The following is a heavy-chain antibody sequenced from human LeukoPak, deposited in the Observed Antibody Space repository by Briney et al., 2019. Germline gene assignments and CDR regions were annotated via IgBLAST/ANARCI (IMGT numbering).Heavy chain of an antibody. CDR1: GFTFSTYW. D-gene: IGHD1-20*01. Sequence: GGALRLSRAASGFTFSTYWMNWVRQAPGRGLEWVANIKQDGREKYYDDLVKGRFTISRDNAKNSLYLQMNSLRAEDTAVYYCARQLLNWNQEYDYWGQGTLVTVSS. J-gene: IGHJ4*02. V-gene: IGHV3-7*01. CDR2: IKQDGREK. CDR3: ARQLLNWNQEYDY.